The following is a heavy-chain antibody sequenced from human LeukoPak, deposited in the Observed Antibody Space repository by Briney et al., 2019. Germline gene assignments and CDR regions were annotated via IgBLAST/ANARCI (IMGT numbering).Heavy chain of an antibody. Sequence: GGSLRLSCAASGFTFSGSALHWVRQASGKGLEWVGRIRSTANGYATAYAASVKGRFTISRDDSKNTAYLQMDSLKTEDTAVYYCAREVVVAATTSYYFDYWGQGTLVTVSS. D-gene: IGHD2-15*01. CDR3: AREVVVAATTSYYFDY. CDR1: GFTFSGSA. CDR2: IRSTANGYAT. V-gene: IGHV3-73*01. J-gene: IGHJ4*02.